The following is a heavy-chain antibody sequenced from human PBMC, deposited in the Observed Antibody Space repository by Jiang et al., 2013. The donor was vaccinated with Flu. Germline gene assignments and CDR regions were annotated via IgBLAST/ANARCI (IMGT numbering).Heavy chain of an antibody. CDR3: ARMQYSGSSVPLYYFDY. CDR2: IDWDDDK. D-gene: IGHD1-26*01. Sequence: KPTQTLTLTCTFSGFSLSTSGMRVSWIRQPPGKALEWLARIDWDDDKFYSTSLKTRLTISKDTSKNQVVLTMTNMDPVDTATYYCARMQYSGSSVPLYYFDYWGQGTLVTVSS. CDR1: GFSLSTSGMR. V-gene: IGHV2-70*04. J-gene: IGHJ4*02.